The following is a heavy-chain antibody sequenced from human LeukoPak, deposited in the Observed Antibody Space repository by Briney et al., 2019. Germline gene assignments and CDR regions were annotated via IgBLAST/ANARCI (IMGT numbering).Heavy chain of an antibody. Sequence: PGGSLRLSCSASGFPFSSYAMHWVRQPPGKGLEYVSAISDSGGSTYYADSVKGRFTISRDNSKNTLYLQMSSLRAEDTAVYFCVRGYSIGPSGMDVWGQGTAVTVSS. CDR1: GFPFSSYA. CDR3: VRGYSIGPSGMDV. J-gene: IGHJ6*02. D-gene: IGHD2-15*01. V-gene: IGHV3-64D*09. CDR2: ISDSGGST.